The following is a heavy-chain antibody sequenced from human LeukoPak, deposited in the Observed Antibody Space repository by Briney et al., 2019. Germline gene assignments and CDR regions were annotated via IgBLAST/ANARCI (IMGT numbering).Heavy chain of an antibody. CDR1: GFTFSSYA. J-gene: IGHJ4*02. CDR3: ARDALPGELVPEPYFDY. V-gene: IGHV3-30*04. Sequence: GRSLRLSCAASGFTFSSYAMHWVRQAPGKGLEWVAVISYDGSNKYYADSVKGRFTISRDNSKNTLYLQMNSLRAEDTAVYYCARDALPGELVPEPYFDYWGQGTLVTVSS. CDR2: ISYDGSNK. D-gene: IGHD6-13*01.